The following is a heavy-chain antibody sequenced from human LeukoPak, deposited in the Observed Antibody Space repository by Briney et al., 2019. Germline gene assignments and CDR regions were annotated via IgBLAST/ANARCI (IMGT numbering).Heavy chain of an antibody. D-gene: IGHD2-2*01. V-gene: IGHV3-23*01. CDR1: GFTFSSYA. Sequence: GGSLRPSCAASGFTFSSYAMSWVRQAPGKGLEWVSAISGSGGSTYYADSVKGRFTISRDNSKNTLYLQMNSLRAEDTAVYYCAKSAVSSTSCHSIDYWGQGTLVTVSS. J-gene: IGHJ4*02. CDR3: AKSAVSSTSCHSIDY. CDR2: ISGSGGST.